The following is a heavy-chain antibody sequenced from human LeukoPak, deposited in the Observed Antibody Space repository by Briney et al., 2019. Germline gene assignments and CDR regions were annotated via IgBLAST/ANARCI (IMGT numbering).Heavy chain of an antibody. J-gene: IGHJ6*02. Sequence: PGGSLRLSCAASRFTFGSYWMHWVRQAPGKGLVWVSRINTDGSSTTYADSVKGRFTISRDNAENTLYLQMNSLRAEDTAVYYCARDLIRGRGMDVWGQETTVIVSS. D-gene: IGHD3-10*01. CDR2: INTDGSST. CDR1: RFTFGSYW. V-gene: IGHV3-74*01. CDR3: ARDLIRGRGMDV.